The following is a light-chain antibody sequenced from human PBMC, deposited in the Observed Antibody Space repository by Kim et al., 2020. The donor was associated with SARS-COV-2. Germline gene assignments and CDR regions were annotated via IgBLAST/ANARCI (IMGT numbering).Light chain of an antibody. J-gene: IGLJ2*01. V-gene: IGLV3-1*01. Sequence: SYERKQPPSVSVSPGQTASITCYGDKLGDKYACWYKQKPGQYPVLVIYQDSKRPSGIPERFSGSNSGNTATLTISGTQAMDEADYHCQAWDSSTEVFGGG. CDR2: QDS. CDR3: QAWDSSTEV. CDR1: KLGDKY.